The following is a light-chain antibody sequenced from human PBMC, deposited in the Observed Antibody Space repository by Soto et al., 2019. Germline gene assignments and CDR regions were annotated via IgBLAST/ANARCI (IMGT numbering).Light chain of an antibody. CDR2: DAS. Sequence: EVVMTQSPATLSVSPGERATLSCRASQSVSTSLAWYQQKPGQAPRLLIYDASTRATGIPARFSGSGSGTEFTLTISSLQSEDFAVYYCQQYNNWPPITFGQGTRLENK. CDR1: QSVSTS. J-gene: IGKJ5*01. CDR3: QQYNNWPPIT. V-gene: IGKV3-15*01.